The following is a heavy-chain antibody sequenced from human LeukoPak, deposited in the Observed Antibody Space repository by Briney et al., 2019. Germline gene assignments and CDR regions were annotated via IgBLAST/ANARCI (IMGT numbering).Heavy chain of an antibody. D-gene: IGHD6-13*01. J-gene: IGHJ5*02. CDR2: IFHTGTS. CDR1: GHTISSNNYY. CDR3: AKKGDSSPHSNWFDP. V-gene: IGHV4-39*07. Sequence: SETLSLTCTVSGHTISSNNYYWGWIRQSPGKGLEWIGSIFHTGTSYYNPSLKSRVTLSLDTSKNQFSLKLNSVTAADTAVYYCAKKGDSSPHSNWFDPWGQGTLVTVSS.